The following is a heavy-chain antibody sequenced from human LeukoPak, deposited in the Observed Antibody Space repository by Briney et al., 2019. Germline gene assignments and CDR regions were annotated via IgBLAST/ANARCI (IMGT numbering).Heavy chain of an antibody. CDR3: ARVWGVAAAVSEFDY. D-gene: IGHD6-13*01. CDR2: INTNTGNP. CDR1: GCTFTSYA. J-gene: IGHJ4*02. Sequence: ASVKVSCKASGCTFTSYAMNWVRQAPGQGLEWMGWINTNTGNPTYAQGFTGRFVFSLDTSVSTAYLQISSLKAEDTAVYYCARVWGVAAAVSEFDYWGQGTLVTVSS. V-gene: IGHV7-4-1*02.